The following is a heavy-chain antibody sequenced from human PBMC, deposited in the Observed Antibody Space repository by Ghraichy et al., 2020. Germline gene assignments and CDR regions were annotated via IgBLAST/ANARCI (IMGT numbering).Heavy chain of an antibody. J-gene: IGHJ4*02. CDR1: GFTFSSYA. Sequence: GESLNISCAASGFTFSSYAMSWVRQAPGKGLEWVSAISGSGGSTYYADSVKGRFTISRDNSKNTLYLQMNSLRAEDTAVYYCAKDGEGGSTYWGQGTLVTVSS. V-gene: IGHV3-23*01. CDR3: AKDGEGGSTY. D-gene: IGHD4-17*01. CDR2: ISGSGGST.